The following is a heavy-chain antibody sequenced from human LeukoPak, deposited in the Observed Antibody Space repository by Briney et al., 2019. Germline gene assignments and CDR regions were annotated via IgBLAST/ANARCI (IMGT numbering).Heavy chain of an antibody. D-gene: IGHD2-15*01. CDR3: AREGNGGYHADI. V-gene: IGHV4-39*07. CDR2: IYYSGST. J-gene: IGHJ3*02. Sequence: SETLSLTCTVSGGSISSSSYYWGWIRQPPGRGLEWIGSIYYSGSTYYNPSLKSRVTISVDTSKNQFSLKLSSVTAADTAVYYCAREGNGGYHADIWGQGTMVIVSS. CDR1: GGSISSSSYY.